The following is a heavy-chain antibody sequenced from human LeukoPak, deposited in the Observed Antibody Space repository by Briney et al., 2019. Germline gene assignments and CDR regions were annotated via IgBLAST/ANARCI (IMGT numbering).Heavy chain of an antibody. CDR2: ISGGSSTM. J-gene: IGHJ6*03. CDR3: AREASGSLLSTDYMDV. Sequence: HSGGSLRLSCAASGFTFSDYSMNWVRQAPGKGLEWVSYISGGSSTMYYADSVKGRFTISRDNAQNSLYLQMNSLRAEDTAVYYCAREASGSLLSTDYMDVWGKGTTVTVSS. D-gene: IGHD1-26*01. V-gene: IGHV3-48*01. CDR1: GFTFSDYS.